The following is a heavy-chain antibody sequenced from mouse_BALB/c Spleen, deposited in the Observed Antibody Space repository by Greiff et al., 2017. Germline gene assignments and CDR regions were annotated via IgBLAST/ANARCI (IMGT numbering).Heavy chain of an antibody. CDR3: TRDEDGNYYFDY. J-gene: IGHJ2*01. Sequence: DVMLVESGGGLVKPGGSLKLSCAASGFTFSSYTMSWVRQTPEKRLEWVATISSGGSYTYYPDSVKGRFTISRDNAKNTLYLQMSSLKSEDTAMYYCTRDEDGNYYFDYWGQGTTLTVSS. V-gene: IGHV5-6-4*01. CDR1: GFTFSSYT. CDR2: ISSGGSYT. D-gene: IGHD2-1*01.